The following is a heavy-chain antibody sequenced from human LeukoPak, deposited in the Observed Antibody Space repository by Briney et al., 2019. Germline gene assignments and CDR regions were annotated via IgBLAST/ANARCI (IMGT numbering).Heavy chain of an antibody. D-gene: IGHD5-18*01. J-gene: IGHJ3*02. CDR1: GYTFTGDY. Sequence: ASVKVSCKASGYTFTGDYMHWVRQAPGQGLEWMGWINPNSGGTNYAQKFQGRVTMTRDTSISTAYMELSRLRSDDTAVYYCARDPRGYSFGVFDIWGQGTMVTVSS. V-gene: IGHV1-2*02. CDR2: INPNSGGT. CDR3: ARDPRGYSFGVFDI.